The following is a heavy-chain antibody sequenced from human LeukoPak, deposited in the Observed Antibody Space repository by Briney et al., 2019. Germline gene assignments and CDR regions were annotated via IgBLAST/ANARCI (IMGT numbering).Heavy chain of an antibody. D-gene: IGHD3-16*01. V-gene: IGHV3-74*01. CDR2: INTDGSST. J-gene: IGHJ4*02. CDR1: GFTFSSYW. CDR3: AKSDYYDESGHPSSFEY. Sequence: GGSLRLSCAASGFTFSSYWMHWVRQAPGKGLVWVSRINTDGSSTSYADSVKGRFTISRDNAKNTLYLQMNSLRAEDTAVYYCAKSDYYDESGHPSSFEYWGQGTLVTVSS.